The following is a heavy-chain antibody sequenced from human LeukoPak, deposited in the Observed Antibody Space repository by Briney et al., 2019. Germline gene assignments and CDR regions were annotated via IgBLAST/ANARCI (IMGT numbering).Heavy chain of an antibody. D-gene: IGHD3-9*01. Sequence: ASVKVSCKASGYTFTSYDINWVRQATGQGREWMGWMNPNSGNAGYAQKFQGRVTMTRNTSISTAYMELSSLRSEDTAVYYCARVYLYYDILTGYYKTEGYYYYGMDVWGQGTTVTVSS. V-gene: IGHV1-8*01. J-gene: IGHJ6*02. CDR3: ARVYLYYDILTGYYKTEGYYYYGMDV. CDR2: MNPNSGNA. CDR1: GYTFTSYD.